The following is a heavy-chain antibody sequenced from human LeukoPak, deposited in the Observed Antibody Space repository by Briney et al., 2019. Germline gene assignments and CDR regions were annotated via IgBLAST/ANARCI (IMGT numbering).Heavy chain of an antibody. CDR3: ARSYDTNFDY. V-gene: IGHV4-59*01. CDR2: IYSSGCT. J-gene: IGHJ4*02. D-gene: IGHD3-3*01. CDR1: GGSIRSYY. Sequence: PSETLSLTCTVSGGSIRSYYGSWLRQPPGKGLEWIGYIYSSGCTSYNPYLKSQVPISVDRSKNQFSLKLSSVAAADTAVYYCARSYDTNFDYWGQGTLVTVSS.